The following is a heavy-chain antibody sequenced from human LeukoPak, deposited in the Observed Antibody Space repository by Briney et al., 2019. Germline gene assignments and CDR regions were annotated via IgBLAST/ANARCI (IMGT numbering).Heavy chain of an antibody. CDR3: ARGRLSRFGGYFQH. CDR2: INHSGST. J-gene: IGHJ1*01. CDR1: GGSFSGYY. V-gene: IGHV4-34*01. Sequence: PSETLSLTCAVYGGSFSGYYWSWIRQPPGKGLEWIGEINHSGSTNYNPSLKSRVTISVDTSKNQFSLKLSSVTAADTAVYYCARGRLSRFGGYFQHWGQGTLVTVSS. D-gene: IGHD3-10*01.